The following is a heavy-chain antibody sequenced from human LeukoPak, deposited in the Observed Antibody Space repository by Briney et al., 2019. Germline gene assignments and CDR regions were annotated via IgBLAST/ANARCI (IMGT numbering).Heavy chain of an antibody. D-gene: IGHD3-10*01. CDR3: AGRQEYYGSGSEFDY. Sequence: ETLSLTCTVSGGSISSYYWSWIRQPPGKGLEWIGYIYYSGSTNYNPSLKSRVTISIDTSKNQFSLKLSSVTAADTAVYYCAGRQEYYGSGSEFDYWGQGTLVTVSS. J-gene: IGHJ4*02. CDR2: IYYSGST. CDR1: GGSISSYY. V-gene: IGHV4-59*01.